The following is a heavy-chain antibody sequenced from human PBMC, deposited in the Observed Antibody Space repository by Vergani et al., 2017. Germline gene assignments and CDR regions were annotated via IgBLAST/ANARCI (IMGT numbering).Heavy chain of an antibody. Sequence: QVQLVQSGAEVKKPGASVKVSCKVSGYTLTELSMHWVRQAPGKGLEWMGGFDPEDGETIYAQKFQGRVTMTEDTSTDTAYMELSSLRSEDTAVYYCATVQSSAVRNYYYYGMDVWGQGTTVTVSS. V-gene: IGHV1-24*01. CDR1: GYTLTELS. J-gene: IGHJ6*02. D-gene: IGHD3-3*01. CDR2: FDPEDGET. CDR3: ATVQSSAVRNYYYYGMDV.